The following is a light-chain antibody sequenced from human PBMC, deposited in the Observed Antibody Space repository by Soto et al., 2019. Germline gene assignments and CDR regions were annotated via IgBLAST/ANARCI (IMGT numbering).Light chain of an antibody. CDR2: GAS. V-gene: IGKV3-20*01. CDR1: QNGTSSY. CDR3: QQYGSSPNT. Sequence: ESALTQSAGTLSFSPEERATLSCRASQNGTSSYLAWYQQRPGQAPRLLIYGASSRDPGIADRFSGSVSGTDFTLTISRLEREDVAVYYCQQYGSSPNTFGEGTKLEIK. J-gene: IGKJ2*01.